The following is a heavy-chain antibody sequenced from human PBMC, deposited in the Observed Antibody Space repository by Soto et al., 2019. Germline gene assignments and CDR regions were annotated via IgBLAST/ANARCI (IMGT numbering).Heavy chain of an antibody. Sequence: LCGGSISSYYWSWIRQPAGKGLEWIGRIYTSGSTNYNPSLKSRVTMSVDTSKNQFSLKLSSVTAADTAVYYCARDVVVGATAWFDPWGQGTLVTVSS. CDR2: IYTSGST. CDR3: ARDVVVGATAWFDP. V-gene: IGHV4-4*07. CDR1: GGSISSYY. J-gene: IGHJ5*02. D-gene: IGHD1-26*01.